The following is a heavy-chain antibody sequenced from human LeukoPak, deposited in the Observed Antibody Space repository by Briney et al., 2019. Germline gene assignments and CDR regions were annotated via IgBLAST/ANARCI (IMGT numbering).Heavy chain of an antibody. J-gene: IGHJ4*02. V-gene: IGHV1-69*06. D-gene: IGHD3-3*01. Sequence: ASVKVSCKASGGTFSSYAISWVRQAPGQGLEWMGGIIPIFGTANYAQKFQGRVTITADKSTSTAYMELSSLRSEDTAVYYCARVGRFLEWYYFDYWGQGTLVTVSS. CDR2: IIPIFGTA. CDR1: GGTFSSYA. CDR3: ARVGRFLEWYYFDY.